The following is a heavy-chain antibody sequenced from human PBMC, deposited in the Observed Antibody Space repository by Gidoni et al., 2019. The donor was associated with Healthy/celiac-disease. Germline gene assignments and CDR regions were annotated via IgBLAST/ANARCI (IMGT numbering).Heavy chain of an antibody. V-gene: IGHV4-34*01. J-gene: IGHJ6*02. CDR2: INHSGST. CDR3: ASSYPRGYYGMDV. CDR1: GGSFSGYY. Sequence: QVQLQQWGAGLLKPSETLSLTCAVYGGSFSGYYWSWIRQPPGKGLELIGEINHSGSTNYNPSLKSRVTISVDTSKNQFSLKLSSVTAADTAVYYCASSYPRGYYGMDVWGQGTTVTVSS.